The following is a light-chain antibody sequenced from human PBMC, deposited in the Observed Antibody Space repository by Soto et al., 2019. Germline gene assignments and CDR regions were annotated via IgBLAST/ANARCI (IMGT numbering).Light chain of an antibody. V-gene: IGLV2-23*02. CDR1: SSDVGSYNL. CDR3: CSYAGSDVV. CDR2: EVS. J-gene: IGLJ2*01. Sequence: SALTQPASVSGSPGQSITISCTGTSSDVGSYNLVSWYQQHPGKAPKLMIYEVSKRPSGVSNRFSGSKSGNTASLTISGLQAEDEADYYCCSYAGSDVVFGGGTKLTVL.